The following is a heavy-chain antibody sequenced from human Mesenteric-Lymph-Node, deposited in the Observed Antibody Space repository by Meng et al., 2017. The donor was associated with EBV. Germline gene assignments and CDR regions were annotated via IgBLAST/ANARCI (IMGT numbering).Heavy chain of an antibody. CDR2: ITPSSGST. CDR3: ARDTLYPSGSYWGYFDD. V-gene: IGHV1-46*01. CDR1: VYSSIHDN. Sequence: QVELGESGADVKKSGISVKVSCKPSVYSSIHDNHHWLRQAPGQGLEWMGIITPSSGSTTFAQKFQGRVTMASNTSTSTLYMGLSSLTSEDTALYYCARDTLYPSGSYWGYFDDWGQGTLVTVSS. J-gene: IGHJ4*02. D-gene: IGHD3-10*01.